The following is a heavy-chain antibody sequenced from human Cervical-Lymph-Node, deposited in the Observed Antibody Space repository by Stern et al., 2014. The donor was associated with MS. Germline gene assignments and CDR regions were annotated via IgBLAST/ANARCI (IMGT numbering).Heavy chain of an antibody. D-gene: IGHD1-1*01. J-gene: IGHJ6*02. CDR3: ARPPPRRKWDDPNYGMDV. Sequence: EVQLVQSGAEVKKPGESLKISCKGSGYTFTNNWIAWVRQMPGKGLEWMGIIYPDDSDIRYSPSLQGQVTISAEKSISTAYLQWSRLKAADSAVYYWARPPPRRKWDDPNYGMDVWGQGTTVTVSS. CDR1: GYTFTNNW. V-gene: IGHV5-51*03. CDR2: IYPDDSDI.